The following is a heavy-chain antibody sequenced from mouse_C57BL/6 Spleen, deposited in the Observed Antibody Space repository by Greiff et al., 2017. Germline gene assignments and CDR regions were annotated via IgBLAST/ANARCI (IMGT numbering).Heavy chain of an antibody. CDR2: INPNNGGT. V-gene: IGHV1-22*01. CDR1: GYTFTDYN. J-gene: IGHJ4*01. D-gene: IGHD2-2*01. CDR3: ARGGYGYDAGYYAMDY. Sequence: VQLQQSGPELVKPGASVKMSCKASGYTFTDYNMHWVKQSHGKSLEWIGYINPNNGGTSYNQKFKGKATLTVNKSSSTAYMELRSLTSEDSAVYYGARGGYGYDAGYYAMDYWGQGTSVTVSS.